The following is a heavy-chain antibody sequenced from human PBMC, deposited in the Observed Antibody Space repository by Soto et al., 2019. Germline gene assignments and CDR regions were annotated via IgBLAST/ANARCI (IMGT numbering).Heavy chain of an antibody. D-gene: IGHD6-19*01. CDR3: ARGVGSGGYADNQYGMDV. V-gene: IGHV1-3*01. J-gene: IGHJ6*02. CDR1: GYTFTSYA. Sequence: ASVKVSCKPSGYTFTSYAMNWVRKAPGLRLEWMGWINPGNANTKYSQKFQARVTISRDTSATTAYMDLTSLKYEDTAVYYCARGVGSGGYADNQYGMDVWGQGATVTVSS. CDR2: INPGNANT.